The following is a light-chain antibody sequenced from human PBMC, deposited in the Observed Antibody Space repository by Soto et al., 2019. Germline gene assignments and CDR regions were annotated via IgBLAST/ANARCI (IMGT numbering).Light chain of an antibody. V-gene: IGKV1-13*02. CDR3: QQFNSYPWT. CDR2: DAS. J-gene: IGKJ1*01. Sequence: AIQLTQSPSSLSASVGDRVTITCRASQGISSALAWYQQKPGKAPKLLIYDASSLESGVPSRFSGSGSGTDFTLNNSSLEPEDFATYYCQQFNSYPWTFGQGTKVEIK. CDR1: QGISSA.